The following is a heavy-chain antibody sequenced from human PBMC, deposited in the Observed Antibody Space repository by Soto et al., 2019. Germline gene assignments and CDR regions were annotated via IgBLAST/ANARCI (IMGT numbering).Heavy chain of an antibody. Sequence: LSLTCAVYGGSFNGYYWSWIRQPPGKGLEWIGEINHSGSTNYNPSLKSRVTISVDTSKNQFSLKLSSVTAADTAVYYCARAPYYYDSSGYYPLGFDYWGQGTLVTVSS. CDR2: INHSGST. CDR1: GGSFNGYY. J-gene: IGHJ4*02. CDR3: ARAPYYYDSSGYYPLGFDY. D-gene: IGHD3-22*01. V-gene: IGHV4-34*01.